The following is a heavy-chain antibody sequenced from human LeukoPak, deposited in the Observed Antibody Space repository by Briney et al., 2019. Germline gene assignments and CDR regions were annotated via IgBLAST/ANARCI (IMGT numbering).Heavy chain of an antibody. CDR1: GFTFSSYA. CDR2: ISYDGSNK. CDR3: ARGMVGAGYFDY. Sequence: PGGSLRLSCAVSGFTFSSYAMHWVRQAPGKGLEWVAVISYDGSNKYYADSVKGRSTISRDNSKNTLYLQMNSLRAEDTAVYYCARGMVGAGYFDYWGQGTLVTVSS. V-gene: IGHV3-30-3*01. D-gene: IGHD1-26*01. J-gene: IGHJ4*02.